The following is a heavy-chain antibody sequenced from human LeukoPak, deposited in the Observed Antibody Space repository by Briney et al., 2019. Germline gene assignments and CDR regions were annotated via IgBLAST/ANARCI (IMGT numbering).Heavy chain of an antibody. CDR2: ISSSSSTI. CDR3: AKDSCSSRSCYDGYYYYYYMDV. J-gene: IGHJ6*03. CDR1: GFTFSSYT. V-gene: IGHV3-48*01. Sequence: GGSLRLSCAASGFTFSSYTMNWVRQAPGKGLGWVSYISSSSSTIYYADSVKGRLTISRDNSKNTLYLQMNSLRAEDTAVYYCAKDSCSSRSCYDGYYYYYYMDVWGKGTTVTVSS. D-gene: IGHD2-2*01.